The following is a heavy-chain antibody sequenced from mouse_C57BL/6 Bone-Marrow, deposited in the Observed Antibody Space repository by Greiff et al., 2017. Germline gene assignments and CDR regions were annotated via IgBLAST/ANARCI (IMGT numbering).Heavy chain of an antibody. CDR1: GYTFTNYW. D-gene: IGHD2-3*01. CDR3: AREGGDGYFQFAY. CDR2: IYPGGGYT. V-gene: IGHV1-63*01. J-gene: IGHJ3*01. Sequence: QVHVKQSGAELVRPGTSVKMSCKASGYTFTNYWIGWAKQRPGHGLEWIGDIYPGGGYTNYNEKFKGKATLTADKSSSTAYMQFSSLTSEDSAIYCCAREGGDGYFQFAYWGQGTLVTVSA.